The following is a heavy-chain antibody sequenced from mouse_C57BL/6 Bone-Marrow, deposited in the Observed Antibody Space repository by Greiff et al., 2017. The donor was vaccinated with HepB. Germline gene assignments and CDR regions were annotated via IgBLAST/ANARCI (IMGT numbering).Heavy chain of an antibody. CDR2: IYPSDSYT. V-gene: IGHV1-69*01. CDR1: GYTFTSYW. CDR3: ASHYYGSSYGYFDV. J-gene: IGHJ1*03. D-gene: IGHD1-1*01. Sequence: QVQLQQPGAELVMPGASVKLSCKASGYTFTSYWMPWVKQRPGQGLEWIGEIYPSDSYTNYNQKFKGKSTLTVDKSSSTAYMRISSLTSEDSAVYCCASHYYGSSYGYFDVWGTGTAVTVSA.